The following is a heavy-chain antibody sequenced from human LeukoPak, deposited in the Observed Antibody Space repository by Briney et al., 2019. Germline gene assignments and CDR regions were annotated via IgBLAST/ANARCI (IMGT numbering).Heavy chain of an antibody. CDR3: ARAPSSYYYGSGPNWFDP. V-gene: IGHV3-48*02. D-gene: IGHD3-10*01. CDR2: ISSSSSDI. CDR1: GFTFSIYS. J-gene: IGHJ5*02. Sequence: GGSLRLSCAASGFTFSIYSMNWVRQAPGKGLEWISYISSSSSDINYADSVKGRFTISRDNAKNSLYLQMNSLRDEDTAVYYCARAPSSYYYGSGPNWFDPWGQGTLVTVSS.